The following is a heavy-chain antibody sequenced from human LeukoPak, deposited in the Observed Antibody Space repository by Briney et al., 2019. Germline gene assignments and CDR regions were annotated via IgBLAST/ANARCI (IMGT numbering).Heavy chain of an antibody. CDR1: GGSISSGGYY. CDR2: IYYSGST. CDR3: ARGGGWLPDY. J-gene: IGHJ4*02. D-gene: IGHD5-24*01. Sequence: SETLSLTCTVSGGSISSGGYYWSWIRQHPGKGLEWIGYIYYSGSTYYNPSLKSRVTISVDTSKNQFSLKLSSVTAADTAVYYCARGGGWLPDYWGQGTLVTVSS. V-gene: IGHV4-31*03.